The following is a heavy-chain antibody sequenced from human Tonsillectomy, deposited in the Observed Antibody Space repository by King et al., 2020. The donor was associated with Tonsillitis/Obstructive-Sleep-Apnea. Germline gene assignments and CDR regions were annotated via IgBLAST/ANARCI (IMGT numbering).Heavy chain of an antibody. J-gene: IGHJ4*02. CDR2: IDPRDSYT. CDR1: GYSFSSYW. V-gene: IGHV5-10-1*01. CDR3: ARISVAGTCFDY. Sequence: VQLVQSGAEVKKPGDSLRIFWKGSGYSFSSYWINWGRQMPGKGLEWMGRIDPRDSYTNYSPSFQGHVPISADKSSSTAYLQWSSLKASDTAMYYCARISVAGTCFDYWGQGTLVTVSS. D-gene: IGHD6-19*01.